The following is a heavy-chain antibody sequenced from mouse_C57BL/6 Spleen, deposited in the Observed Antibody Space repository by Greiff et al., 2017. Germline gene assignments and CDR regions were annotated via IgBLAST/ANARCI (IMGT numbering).Heavy chain of an antibody. D-gene: IGHD4-1*01. CDR2: IDPSDSYT. CDR3: GREGLTGKDYAMDY. Sequence: QVQLQQPGAELVRPGPSVKLSCKASGYTFTSYWMHWVKQRPGQGLEWIGVIDPSDSYTNYNQKFKGKATLTVDTSSSTAYMQLSSLTSEDSAVYYCGREGLTGKDYAMDYWGQGTSVTVSS. V-gene: IGHV1-59*01. CDR1: GYTFTSYW. J-gene: IGHJ4*01.